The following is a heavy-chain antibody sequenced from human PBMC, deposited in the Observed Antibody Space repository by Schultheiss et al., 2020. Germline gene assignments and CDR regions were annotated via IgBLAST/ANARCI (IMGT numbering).Heavy chain of an antibody. J-gene: IGHJ6*02. D-gene: IGHD1-14*01. Sequence: GESLKISCAASGFTFSSYSMNWVRQAPGKGLEWVSAISGSGGSTYYADSVKGRFTISRDNSKNTLYLQMNSLRAEDTAVYYCSREPQSGYGMDVWGQGTTVTVSS. CDR2: ISGSGGST. CDR3: SREPQSGYGMDV. V-gene: IGHV3-23*01. CDR1: GFTFSSYS.